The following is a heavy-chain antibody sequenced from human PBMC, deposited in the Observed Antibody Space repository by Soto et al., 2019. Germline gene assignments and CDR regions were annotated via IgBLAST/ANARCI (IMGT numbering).Heavy chain of an antibody. CDR3: STYTYYDHTSGFQAS. D-gene: IGHD3-16*01. CDR1: GGSITRRNHY. CDR2: IHHTGTT. V-gene: IGHV4-39*01. Sequence: SDTLSLTCTVSGGSITRRNHYWAWVRHPPGKGLEWVASIHHTGTTYYTPSLRSRITMSIDTSNNRFSLSLTSVTAADTATYFGSTYTYYDHTSGFQASWGRGPL. J-gene: IGHJ4*02.